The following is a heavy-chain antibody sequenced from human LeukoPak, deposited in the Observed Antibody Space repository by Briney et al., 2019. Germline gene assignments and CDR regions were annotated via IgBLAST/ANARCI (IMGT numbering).Heavy chain of an antibody. CDR2: IDPSDSYT. CDR1: GYSFTSYW. CDR3: ARHVRPDSTTWRTLDY. V-gene: IGHV5-10-1*01. J-gene: IGHJ4*02. Sequence: GESLKISCKGSGYSFTSYWISWVRQMPGKGLKWMGRIDPSDSYTNYSPSFQGHVTISADKSISTAYLQWSSLKASDTAIYYCARHVRPDSTTWRTLDYWGQGTLVTVSS. D-gene: IGHD2-2*01.